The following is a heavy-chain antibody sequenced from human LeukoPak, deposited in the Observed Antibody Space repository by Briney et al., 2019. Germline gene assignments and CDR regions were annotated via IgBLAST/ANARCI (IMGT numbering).Heavy chain of an antibody. CDR3: ARDSDISRDYYYYYYMDV. CDR2: ISSSSSYI. CDR1: GFTFSSYS. D-gene: IGHD3-9*01. V-gene: IGHV3-21*01. Sequence: GGSLRLSCAASGFTFSSYSMNWVRQAPGKGLEWVSSISSSSSYIYYADSVKGRFTISRDNAKNSLYLQMNSLRAEDTAVYYCARDSDISRDYYYYYYMDVWGKGTTVTVSS. J-gene: IGHJ6*03.